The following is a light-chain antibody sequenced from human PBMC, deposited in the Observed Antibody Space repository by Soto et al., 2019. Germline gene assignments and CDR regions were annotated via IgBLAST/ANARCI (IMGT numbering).Light chain of an antibody. CDR2: QDT. CDR3: QSADTSGNIEV. V-gene: IGLV3-25*02. CDR1: ALPRQY. Sequence: ELTQPPSMSVSPGQTAVITCSGDALPRQYVYWFKQKPGQAPVLVIYQDTRRPPTIPARFSGSASGTTVSLTISGVQADDEADYYCQSADTSGNIEVFGPGTKVTV. J-gene: IGLJ1*01.